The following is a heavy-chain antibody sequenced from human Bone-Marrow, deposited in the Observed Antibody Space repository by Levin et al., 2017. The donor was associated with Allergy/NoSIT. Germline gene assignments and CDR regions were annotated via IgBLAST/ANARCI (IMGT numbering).Heavy chain of an antibody. Sequence: GGSLRLSCAASGFTFSSYAMHWVRQAPGKGLEWVAVISYDGSNKYYADSVKGRFTISRDNSKNTLYLQMNSLRAEDTAVYYCVPAGDGYNLRNFDYWGQGTLVTVSS. CDR1: GFTFSSYA. CDR3: VPAGDGYNLRNFDY. D-gene: IGHD5-24*01. V-gene: IGHV3-30*04. CDR2: ISYDGSNK. J-gene: IGHJ4*02.